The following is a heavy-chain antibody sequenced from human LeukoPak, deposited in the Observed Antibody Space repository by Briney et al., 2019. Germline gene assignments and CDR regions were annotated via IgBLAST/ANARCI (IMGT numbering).Heavy chain of an antibody. CDR1: GGSISSYY. CDR3: ARGYGDYLLPYYYYYGMDV. Sequence: PSETLSLTCTVSGGSISSYYWSWTRQPPGKGLEWIGYIYYSGSTNYNPSLKSRVTISVDTSKNQFSLKLSSVTAADTAVNYCARGYGDYLLPYYYYYGMDVWGQGTTVTVSS. J-gene: IGHJ6*02. D-gene: IGHD4-17*01. V-gene: IGHV4-59*01. CDR2: IYYSGST.